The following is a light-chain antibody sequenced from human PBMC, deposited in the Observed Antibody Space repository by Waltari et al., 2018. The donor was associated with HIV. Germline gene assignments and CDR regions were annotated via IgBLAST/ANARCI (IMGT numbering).Light chain of an antibody. J-gene: IGLJ1*01. CDR2: GRD. V-gene: IGLV1-44*01. CDR1: SANIGKYV. Sequence: QSALTQPPSTSGTPGQRVTISCSGSSANIGKYVVNWFQQVPGTAPKLLVSGRDQRPSGVPERVSGSKSGTSGSRAISGLQSGDEGDYYCAVWDDSVNGYVFGTGTKVTVL. CDR3: AVWDDSVNGYV.